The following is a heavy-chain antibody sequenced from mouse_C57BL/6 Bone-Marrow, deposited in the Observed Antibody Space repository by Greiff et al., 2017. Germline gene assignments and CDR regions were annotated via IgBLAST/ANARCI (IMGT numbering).Heavy chain of an antibody. V-gene: IGHV1-64*01. J-gene: IGHJ2*01. CDR3: ARNRMGGY. D-gene: IGHD2-14*01. CDR1: GYTFTSYW. CDR2: IHPNSGST. Sequence: QVQLKESGAELVKPGASVKLSCKASGYTFTSYWMNWVKQRPGQGLEWIGMIHPNSGSTNYNEKFKSKATLTVDKSSSTAYMQLSSLTSEDSAVYYCARNRMGGYWGQGTTLTVSS.